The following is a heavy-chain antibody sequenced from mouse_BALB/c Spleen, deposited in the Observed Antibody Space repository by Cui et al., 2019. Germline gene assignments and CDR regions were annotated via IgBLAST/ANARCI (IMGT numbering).Heavy chain of an antibody. CDR2: IDPNSGGT. J-gene: IGHJ2*01. V-gene: IGHV1-72*01. D-gene: IGHD1-1*01. CDR1: GYTFTGYG. Sequence: QVQLQQPGAELVTPRASVNPTCKASGYTFTGYGMHWVKQRPGRGLEWIGRIDPNSGGTKYNEKFKSKATLTVDKPSSTAYMQLSSLTSEDSAVYYCARYDYYGSSYFDYWGQGTTLTVSS. CDR3: ARYDYYGSSYFDY.